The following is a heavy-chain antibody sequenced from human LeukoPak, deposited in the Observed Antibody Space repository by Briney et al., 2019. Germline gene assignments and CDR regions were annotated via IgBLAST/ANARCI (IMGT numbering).Heavy chain of an antibody. V-gene: IGHV4-4*07. Sequence: SETLSLTCTVSGGSISSYYWSWIRQPAGKGLEWIGRIYTSGSTNYNPSLKSRATMSVDTSKNQFSLKLSSVTAADTAVYYCAREAGRMGRAYYYYMDVWGKGTTVTVSS. CDR1: GGSISSYY. CDR2: IYTSGST. J-gene: IGHJ6*03. CDR3: AREAGRMGRAYYYYMDV. D-gene: IGHD3-16*01.